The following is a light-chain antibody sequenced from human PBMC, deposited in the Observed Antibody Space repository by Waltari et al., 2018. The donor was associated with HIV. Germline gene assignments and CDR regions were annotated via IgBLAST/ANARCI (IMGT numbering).Light chain of an antibody. CDR3: AAWDDSLSGYV. Sequence: QSVLTQPPSASGTPGQRATIACSGSSSHIGSNTVNWYHQVPGTAPKLLIYSNNQRPSGVPYLFSGSKSGTSASLAISGLQSEDEADYYCAAWDDSLSGYVFGTGTKVTVL. V-gene: IGLV1-44*01. CDR1: SSHIGSNT. CDR2: SNN. J-gene: IGLJ1*01.